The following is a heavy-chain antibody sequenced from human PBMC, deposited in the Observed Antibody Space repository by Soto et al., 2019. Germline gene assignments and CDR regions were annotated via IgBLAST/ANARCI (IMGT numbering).Heavy chain of an antibody. V-gene: IGHV4-30-4*01. CDR2: IYYSGST. Sequence: PSETLSLTCTVSGGSISSGDYYWSWIRQPPGKGLEWIGYIYYSGSTYYNPSLKSRVTISVDTSKNQFSLKLSSVTAADTAVYYCARDVDSSSGPYYYGMDVWGQGTTVTVSS. CDR1: GGSISSGDYY. D-gene: IGHD6-6*01. J-gene: IGHJ6*02. CDR3: ARDVDSSSGPYYYGMDV.